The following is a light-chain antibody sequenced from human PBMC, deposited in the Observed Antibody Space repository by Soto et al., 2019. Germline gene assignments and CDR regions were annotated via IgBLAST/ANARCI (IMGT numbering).Light chain of an antibody. J-gene: IGLJ1*01. CDR1: SSDVGGYNY. CDR2: DVS. V-gene: IGLV2-14*01. CDR3: SSYTSSSHYV. Sequence: QSVLTQPASVSGSPGHSITISCTGTSSDVGGYNYVSWYQQHPGKAPKLMIYDVSNRPSGVSNRFSGSKSGNTASLTISGLQAEDEADYYCSSYTSSSHYVFGSGTKLTVL.